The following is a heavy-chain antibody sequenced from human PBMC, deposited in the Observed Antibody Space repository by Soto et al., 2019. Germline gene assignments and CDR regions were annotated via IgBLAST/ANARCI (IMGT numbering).Heavy chain of an antibody. CDR2: IWYDGSNK. Sequence: QVQLVESGGGVVQPGRSLRLSCAASGFTFSSYGMHWVGQAPGKGLEWVAVIWYDGSNKYYADSVKGRFTISRDNSKNTLYRQMNSLRVEDTAVYYCARDRYSSGWYDLDYWGQGTLVTVSS. D-gene: IGHD6-19*01. J-gene: IGHJ4*02. CDR1: GFTFSSYG. CDR3: ARDRYSSGWYDLDY. V-gene: IGHV3-33*01.